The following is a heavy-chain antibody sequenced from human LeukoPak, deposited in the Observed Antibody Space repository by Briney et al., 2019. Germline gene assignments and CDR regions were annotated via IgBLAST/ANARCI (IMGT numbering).Heavy chain of an antibody. D-gene: IGHD3-22*01. Sequence: SETLSLTCTVSGGSISSSSYYWSWIRQPPGKGLEWIGYIYYSGSTNYNPSLKSRVTISVDTSKNQFSLKLSSVTAADTAVYYCARGGYYDEFDYWGQGTLVTVSS. CDR1: GGSISSSSYY. J-gene: IGHJ4*02. CDR2: IYYSGST. V-gene: IGHV4-61*01. CDR3: ARGGYYDEFDY.